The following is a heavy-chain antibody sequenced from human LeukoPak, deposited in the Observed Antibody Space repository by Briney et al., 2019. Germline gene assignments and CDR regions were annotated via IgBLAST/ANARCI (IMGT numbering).Heavy chain of an antibody. CDR3: ARHVSRIAARPRWFDP. Sequence: PSETLSLTCTVSGGSISSSSYYWGWIRQPPGKGLEWIGSIYYSGSTYHNPSLKSRVTISVDTSKNQFSLKLSSVTAADTAVYYCARHVSRIAARPRWFDPWGQGTLVTVSS. D-gene: IGHD6-6*01. V-gene: IGHV4-39*01. CDR2: IYYSGST. J-gene: IGHJ5*02. CDR1: GGSISSSSYY.